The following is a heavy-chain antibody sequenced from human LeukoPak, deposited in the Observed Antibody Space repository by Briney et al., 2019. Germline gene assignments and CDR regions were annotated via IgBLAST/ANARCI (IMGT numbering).Heavy chain of an antibody. J-gene: IGHJ4*02. V-gene: IGHV1-46*01. CDR3: ARESSDVQWDLDY. Sequence: ASVKVSCKASGYTFTSYEMHWVRQAPGQGLEWMGMINPSGGSTSYAQNFQGRVTTARDTTTSTVYMELSSLRSEDTAVYYCARESSDVQWDLDYWGQGTLVTVPS. D-gene: IGHD1-26*01. CDR2: INPSGGST. CDR1: GYTFTSYE.